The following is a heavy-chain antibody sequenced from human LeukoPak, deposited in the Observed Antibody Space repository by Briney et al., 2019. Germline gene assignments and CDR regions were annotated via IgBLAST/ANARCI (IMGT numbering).Heavy chain of an antibody. J-gene: IGHJ5*02. CDR1: GGSFRGYY. V-gene: IGHV4-34*01. CDR2: INHSGST. D-gene: IGHD4-17*01. CDR3: ARDYGDYAVNWFDP. Sequence: PSETLSLTCAVYGGSFRGYYWSWIRQPPGKGLEWMGEINHSGSTNYNPSPKSRVTISVHTSKNEFSLKLSSVTAADTAVYYCARDYGDYAVNWFDPWGQGTLVSVSS.